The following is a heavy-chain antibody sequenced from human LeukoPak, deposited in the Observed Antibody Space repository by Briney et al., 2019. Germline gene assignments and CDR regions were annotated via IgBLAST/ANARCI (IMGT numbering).Heavy chain of an antibody. CDR2: IYTSGST. Sequence: PSQTLSLTCTVSGGSISSGSYYWSWIRQPAGKGLEWIGRIYTSGSTNYNPSPKSRVTISVDTSKNQFSLKLSSVTAADTAVYYCARGGCSSTSCKTRGFDPWGQGTLVTVSS. J-gene: IGHJ5*02. V-gene: IGHV4-61*02. D-gene: IGHD2-2*01. CDR1: GGSISSGSYY. CDR3: ARGGCSSTSCKTRGFDP.